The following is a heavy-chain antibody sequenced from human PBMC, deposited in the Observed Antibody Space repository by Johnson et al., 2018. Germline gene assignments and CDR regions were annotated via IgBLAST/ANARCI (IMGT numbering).Heavy chain of an antibody. D-gene: IGHD2-15*01. V-gene: IGHV1-46*04. CDR3: ARARGYCSGRSCYFVY. Sequence: VQLVQSGAEVKKPGASVNVSCQASGYTFSNYYMHWVRQAPGQGFEWLGIINASGDNATYSQRLQGRVTMTTDTSTSTVYMKLSSLLTEDTAVYYRARARGYCSGRSCYFVYWGQGTRITVSS. J-gene: IGHJ4*02. CDR2: INASGDNA. CDR1: GYTFSNYY.